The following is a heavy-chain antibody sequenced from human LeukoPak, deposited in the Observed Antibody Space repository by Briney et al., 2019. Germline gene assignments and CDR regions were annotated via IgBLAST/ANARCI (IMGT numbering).Heavy chain of an antibody. J-gene: IGHJ3*02. V-gene: IGHV4-61*01. CDR1: GGSISSSSYY. CDR3: ARDAGNYYGSGSPFRAFDI. Sequence: PSETLSLTCTVSGGSISSSSYYWGWIRQPPGKGLEWIGYIYYSGSTNYNPSLKSRVTISVDTSKNQFSLKLSSVTAADTAVYYCARDAGNYYGSGSPFRAFDIWGQGTMVTVSS. D-gene: IGHD3-10*01. CDR2: IYYSGST.